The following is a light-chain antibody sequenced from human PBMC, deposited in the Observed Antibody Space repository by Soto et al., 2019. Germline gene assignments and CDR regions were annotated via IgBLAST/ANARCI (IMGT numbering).Light chain of an antibody. CDR2: AAS. CDR1: QSISDS. V-gene: IGKV1-5*03. J-gene: IGKJ1*01. Sequence: DIQMTQSPSTLSASVGDRVTITCRASQSISDSLAWYQQKPGKAPKLLIYAASSLKSGVPSRFSGSRSGTEYTLTISSLHQDYVATYYCQHYNVYLTFGQGTKVEIK. CDR3: QHYNVYLT.